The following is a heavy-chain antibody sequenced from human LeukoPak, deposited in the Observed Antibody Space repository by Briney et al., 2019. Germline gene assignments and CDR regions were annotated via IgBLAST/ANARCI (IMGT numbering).Heavy chain of an antibody. J-gene: IGHJ6*02. Sequence: ASVKVSCKASGYTFTIYAIHWVRQAPGQRLEWMGWISAGNGNTKYSQNFQGRVTFISNTSATTAFMELSSLRSEDAAVYYCARAAGVDYHYYGMDVWGQGTTVTVSS. D-gene: IGHD2-8*01. CDR2: ISAGNGNT. CDR1: GYTFTIYA. V-gene: IGHV1-3*01. CDR3: ARAAGVDYHYYGMDV.